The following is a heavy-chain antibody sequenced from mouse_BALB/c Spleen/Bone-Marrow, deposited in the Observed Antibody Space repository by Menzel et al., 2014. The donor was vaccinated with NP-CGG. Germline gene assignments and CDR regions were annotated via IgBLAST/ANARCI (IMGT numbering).Heavy chain of an antibody. J-gene: IGHJ3*01. CDR1: GYTFTNYW. CDR2: IGPSTGYT. V-gene: IGHV1-7*01. CDR3: ARGGIYDGYSY. Sequence: QVQLQQSGAELAKPRASVKMSCKASGYTFTNYWMHWVKQRPGQGLEWIGYIGPSTGYTEYNQKFKDKATLTADKSSSTAYMQLSSLTSEDSAVYYCARGGIYDGYSYWGQGTLVTVSA. D-gene: IGHD2-3*01.